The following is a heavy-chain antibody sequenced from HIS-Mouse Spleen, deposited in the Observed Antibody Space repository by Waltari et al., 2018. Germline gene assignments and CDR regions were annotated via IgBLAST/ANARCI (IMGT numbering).Heavy chain of an antibody. CDR3: AREIPYSSSWYDWYFDL. Sequence: QLQLQESGPGLVKPSETLSLTCTVAGGSISSSSYYWGWIRQPPGKGPEWIGSIYYSGSTYYNPSLKSRVTISVDTSKNQFSLKLSSVTAADTVVYYCAREIPYSSSWYDWYFDLWGRGTLVTVSS. CDR1: GGSISSSSYY. CDR2: IYYSGST. D-gene: IGHD6-13*01. J-gene: IGHJ2*01. V-gene: IGHV4-39*07.